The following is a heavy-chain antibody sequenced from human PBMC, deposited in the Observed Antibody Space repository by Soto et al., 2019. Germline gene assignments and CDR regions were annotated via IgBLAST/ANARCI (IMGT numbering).Heavy chain of an antibody. Sequence: PSETLSLTGSVSGDSMSDYYCTWIRQSPWKELEWIGFIYYTGSTEYNPSLKSRVTISIDTSKNHFSLKMTSVTAADTAVYYYARGRENYVWGVLRCCGQGT. D-gene: IGHD3-16*01. J-gene: IGHJ4*02. V-gene: IGHV4-59*01. CDR3: ARGRENYVWGVLRC. CDR2: IYYTGST. CDR1: GDSMSDYY.